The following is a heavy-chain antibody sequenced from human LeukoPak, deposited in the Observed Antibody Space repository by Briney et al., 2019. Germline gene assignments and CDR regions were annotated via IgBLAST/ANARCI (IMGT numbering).Heavy chain of an antibody. Sequence: ASVKVSCKASGGTFSSYAISWVRQAPGQGLEWMGGSIPIFGTANYAQKFQGRVTITADESASTAYMELSSLRSEDTAVYYCASGLKWELPQRHYMEVWGKGATVTISS. CDR2: SIPIFGTA. CDR3: ASGLKWELPQRHYMEV. V-gene: IGHV1-69*13. CDR1: GGTFSSYA. D-gene: IGHD1-26*01. J-gene: IGHJ6*03.